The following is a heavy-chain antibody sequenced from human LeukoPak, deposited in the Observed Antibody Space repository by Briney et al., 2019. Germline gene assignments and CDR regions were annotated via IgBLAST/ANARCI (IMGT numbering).Heavy chain of an antibody. V-gene: IGHV4-59*01. Sequence: SETLSLTCTVSGGSISSYYWSWIRQPPGKGLEWIGYIYYSGSTNYNPSLKSRVTISVDTSKNQFSLKLSSVTAADTAVYYCARDSSGYLGWFDPWGQGTLVTASS. D-gene: IGHD3-22*01. CDR1: GGSISSYY. CDR3: ARDSSGYLGWFDP. J-gene: IGHJ5*02. CDR2: IYYSGST.